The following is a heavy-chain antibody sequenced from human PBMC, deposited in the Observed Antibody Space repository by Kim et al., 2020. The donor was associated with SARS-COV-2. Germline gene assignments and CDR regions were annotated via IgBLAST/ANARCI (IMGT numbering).Heavy chain of an antibody. V-gene: IGHV3-43*02. Sequence: GGSLRLSCVTSGFNLDDYGIHWVRQLPGKGLEWVSLISRDGGDSYYADSVKGRFTISRDNSKKSVNLQMDSLRAEDTAFYYCATGRPWRIINWGLGTHVT. D-gene: IGHD2-15*01. J-gene: IGHJ4*02. CDR3: ATGRPWRIIN. CDR1: GFNLDDYG. CDR2: ISRDGGDS.